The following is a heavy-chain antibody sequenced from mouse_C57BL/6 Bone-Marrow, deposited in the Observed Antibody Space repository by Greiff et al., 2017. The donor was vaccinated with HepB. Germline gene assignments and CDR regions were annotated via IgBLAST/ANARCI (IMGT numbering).Heavy chain of an antibody. CDR2: ISYDGSN. J-gene: IGHJ3*01. V-gene: IGHV3-6*01. Sequence: EVKLEESGPGLVKPSQSLSLTCSVTGYSITSGYYWNWIRQFPGNKLEWMGYISYDGSNNYNPSLKNRISITRDTSKNQFFLKLNSVTTEDTATYYCARGGGNYPWFAYWGQGTLVTVSA. D-gene: IGHD2-1*01. CDR3: ARGGGNYPWFAY. CDR1: GYSITSGYY.